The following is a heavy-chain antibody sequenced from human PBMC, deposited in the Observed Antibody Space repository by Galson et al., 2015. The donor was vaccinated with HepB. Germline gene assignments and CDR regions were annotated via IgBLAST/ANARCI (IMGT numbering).Heavy chain of an antibody. CDR2: ISYDGSNK. Sequence: SLRLSCAASGFTFSSYGMHWVRQAPGKGLEWVAVISYDGSNKYYADSVKGRFTISRDNSKNTLYLQMNSLRAEDTAVYYCAKEDSYCSSTSCSAPIPAEYYYYYGMDVWGQGTTVTVSS. CDR3: AKEDSYCSSTSCSAPIPAEYYYYYGMDV. CDR1: GFTFSSYG. D-gene: IGHD2-2*01. V-gene: IGHV3-30*18. J-gene: IGHJ6*02.